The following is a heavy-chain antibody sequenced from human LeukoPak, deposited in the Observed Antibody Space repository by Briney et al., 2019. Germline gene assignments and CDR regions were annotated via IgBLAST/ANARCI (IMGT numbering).Heavy chain of an antibody. J-gene: IGHJ4*02. D-gene: IGHD1-26*01. V-gene: IGHV3-23*01. CDR1: GFTFSTYA. CDR2: ISGSGDNT. Sequence: PGVSLRLSCAASGFTFSTYAMNWVRQAPGQGLEWVSGISGSGDNTYYADSVRGRFTISRDKSKSTVYLQMNSLGVEDTAIYYCARGRELGAPTYFFDYWGQGTLVTVSS. CDR3: ARGRELGAPTYFFDY.